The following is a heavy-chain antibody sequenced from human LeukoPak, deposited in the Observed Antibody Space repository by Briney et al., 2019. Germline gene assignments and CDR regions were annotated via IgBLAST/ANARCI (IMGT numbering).Heavy chain of an antibody. J-gene: IGHJ4*02. CDR1: GGSISSYY. V-gene: IGHV4-59*01. CDR2: IYYSGST. Sequence: SETLSLTCTVSGGSISSYYWSWIRQPPGKGLEWIGYIYYSGSTNYNPSLKSRVTISVDTSKNQFSLKLSSVTAADTAVYYCARVYGYGSFDYWGQGTLVTVSS. CDR3: ARVYGYGSFDY. D-gene: IGHD5-18*01.